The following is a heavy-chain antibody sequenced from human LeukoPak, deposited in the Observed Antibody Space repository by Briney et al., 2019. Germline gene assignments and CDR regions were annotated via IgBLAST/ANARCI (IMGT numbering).Heavy chain of an antibody. CDR2: IYPGDSDT. J-gene: IGHJ5*02. Sequence: GESLKISCKDSGYSFSIYWIVWVRQMPGKGLEWMGVIYPGDSDTRYNPSFQGQVTISADKSISTAYLQWNSLKASDTAMYYCVRRGSALQWFDPWGQGTLVTVSS. D-gene: IGHD6-19*01. CDR3: VRRGSALQWFDP. CDR1: GYSFSIYW. V-gene: IGHV5-51*01.